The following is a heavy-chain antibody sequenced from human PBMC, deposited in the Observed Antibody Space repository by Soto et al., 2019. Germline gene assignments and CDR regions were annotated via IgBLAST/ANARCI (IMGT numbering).Heavy chain of an antibody. D-gene: IGHD1-1*01. CDR2: IYYRWST. Sequence: SGTLSLTCTVSGGSISRGGYYWSWIRQQPGKGLEWIGDIYYRWSTYYSPSLKSRVDMSVDTSENQFSLKVRAVTAAEADVYCGASVRKRVAHNEGKSAYFYAMDVWGPGTTVTVSS. V-gene: IGHV4-31*02. CDR3: ASVRKRVAHNEGKSAYFYAMDV. J-gene: IGHJ6*02. CDR1: GGSISRGGYY.